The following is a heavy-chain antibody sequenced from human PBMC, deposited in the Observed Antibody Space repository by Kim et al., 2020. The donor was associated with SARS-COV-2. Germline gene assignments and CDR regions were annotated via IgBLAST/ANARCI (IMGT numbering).Heavy chain of an antibody. CDR1: GYTFSTYA. CDR3: ATDNSGYIIY. Sequence: ASVKVSCKASGYTFSTYAIHWVRQAPGQRLEWMGWINADNRNTKYSQKFQGRVTITRDTPASTAYMELSSLRSADTAVYYCATDNSGYIIYWGQGTLVTVSS. J-gene: IGHJ4*02. D-gene: IGHD3-22*01. CDR2: INADNRNT. V-gene: IGHV1-3*01.